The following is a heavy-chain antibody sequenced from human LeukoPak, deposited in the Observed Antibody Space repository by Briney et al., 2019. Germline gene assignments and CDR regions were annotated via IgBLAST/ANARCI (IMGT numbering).Heavy chain of an antibody. V-gene: IGHV3-21*01. CDR1: GFTFRTHS. Sequence: PGGSLRLSCAASGFTFRTHSMNWVRQAPGKGLEWVSSISSTSTFIYYADSVKGRFTISRDNAKNSLYLQMDSLRVEDTAVYYCARDYGAGFHYYYYMDVWGKGTTVTVSS. D-gene: IGHD4/OR15-4a*01. CDR2: ISSTSTFI. CDR3: ARDYGAGFHYYYYMDV. J-gene: IGHJ6*03.